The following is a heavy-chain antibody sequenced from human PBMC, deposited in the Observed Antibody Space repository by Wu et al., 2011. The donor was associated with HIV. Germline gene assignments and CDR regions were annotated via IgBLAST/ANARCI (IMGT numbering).Heavy chain of an antibody. V-gene: IGHV1-2*02. J-gene: IGHJ4*02. CDR3: ARPYCSGGNCLGFDY. D-gene: IGHD2-15*01. CDR2: INPNNGGT. Sequence: QVQLVQSGAEVKKPGASVKVSCKASGYTFTGYYMYWVRQAPGQGLEWTGWINPNNGGTNYAQKFQGRVTMTRDTSISTAYMELSRLRSDDTAVYYCARPYCSGGNCLGFDYWGQGTLVTVSS. CDR1: GYTFTGYY.